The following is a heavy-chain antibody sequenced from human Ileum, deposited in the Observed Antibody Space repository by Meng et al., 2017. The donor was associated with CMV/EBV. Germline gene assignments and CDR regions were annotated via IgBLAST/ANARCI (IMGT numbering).Heavy chain of an antibody. V-gene: IGHV4-59*02. CDR2: IYNSENT. CDR3: ARQSAIMEPFDY. J-gene: IGHJ4*02. D-gene: IGHD1-26*01. CDR1: GGSVSSNY. Sequence: QVQLQESGPGLVKPSETLSLTCTVSGGSVSSNYWSWIRQPPRKGLEWIGYIYNSENTNYSPSLKSRVTISVDTSKNQFSLNLRSVTAADTAVYYCARQSAIMEPFDYWGQGTLVTVSS.